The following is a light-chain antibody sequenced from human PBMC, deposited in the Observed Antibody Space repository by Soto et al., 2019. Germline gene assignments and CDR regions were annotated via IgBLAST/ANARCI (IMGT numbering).Light chain of an antibody. Sequence: EIQMTQSPSTLSASIGDRVTLTCRASQSISNCLAWYQQKAGKAPKLLIYAASSLDTGVPSRFSGSGSGTEFTLTISSLQPDDFATYYCQQYNRYSPYTFGEGTKLEIK. CDR1: QSISNC. J-gene: IGKJ2*01. V-gene: IGKV1-5*03. CDR2: AAS. CDR3: QQYNRYSPYT.